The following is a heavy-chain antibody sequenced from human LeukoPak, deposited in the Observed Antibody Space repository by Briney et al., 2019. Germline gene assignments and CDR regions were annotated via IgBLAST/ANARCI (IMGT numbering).Heavy chain of an antibody. CDR3: AKDPSPYYNENWFDP. CDR1: GFTFDDYA. J-gene: IGHJ5*02. CDR2: ISWNSGSI. Sequence: GGSLRLSCAASGFTFDDYAMHWVRHAPGKGLEWVSGISWNSGSIGYADSVKGRFTISRDNAKNSLYLQMNSLRAEDTALYYCAKDPSPYYNENWFDPWGQGTLVTVSS. D-gene: IGHD3-10*01. V-gene: IGHV3-9*01.